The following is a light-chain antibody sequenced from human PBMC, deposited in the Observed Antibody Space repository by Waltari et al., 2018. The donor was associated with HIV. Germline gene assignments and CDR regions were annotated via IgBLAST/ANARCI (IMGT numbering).Light chain of an antibody. CDR2: EDD. V-gene: IGLV6-57*04. J-gene: IGLJ2*01. CDR3: QSYYLTNVV. Sequence: NFMLTQPHSASESPGKTVTIPCTRRSGNLGSYFVSWYQRRPGSAPTTLIYEDDKRPSGVPDRFSGSIDSSSNSASLTISGLKTEDEADYYCQSYYLTNVVFGGGTKLTVL. CDR1: SGNLGSYF.